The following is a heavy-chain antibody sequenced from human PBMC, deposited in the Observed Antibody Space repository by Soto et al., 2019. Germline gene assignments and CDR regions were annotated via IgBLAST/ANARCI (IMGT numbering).Heavy chain of an antibody. V-gene: IGHV4-59*01. D-gene: IGHD3-10*01. CDR3: ARDVREYGSGSYYMDY. J-gene: IGHJ4*02. Sequence: SETLSLTCTVSGGSISSYYWSWIRQPPWKGLEWIGYIYYSGSTNYNPSLKSRVTISVDTSKNQFSLKLSSVTAADTAVYYCARDVREYGSGSYYMDYWGQGTLVTVSS. CDR1: GGSISSYY. CDR2: IYYSGST.